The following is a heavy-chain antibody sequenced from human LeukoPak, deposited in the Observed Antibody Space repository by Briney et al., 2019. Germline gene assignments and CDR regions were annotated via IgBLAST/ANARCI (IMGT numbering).Heavy chain of an antibody. CDR1: GYTLTSYY. J-gene: IGHJ1*01. V-gene: IGHV1-2*02. CDR3: ARGSGYYAGAEYFEH. D-gene: IGHD3-3*01. CDR2: INPNSGET. Sequence: ASVKVSCKASGYTLTSYYLHRVRQAPGQGPEGMGWINPNSGETNYAPKFQGRVTMTRDTSINAAYLELGGLRSDDTAVYYCARGSGYYAGAEYFEHWGQGTLVTVSS.